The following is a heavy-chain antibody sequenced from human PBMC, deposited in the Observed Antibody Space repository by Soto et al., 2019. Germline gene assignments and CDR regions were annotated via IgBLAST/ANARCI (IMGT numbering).Heavy chain of an antibody. CDR2: IYYSGST. J-gene: IGHJ1*01. CDR1: GGSISSGDYY. CDR3: ARGGELEMATFNAEYFQH. V-gene: IGHV4-30-4*01. D-gene: IGHD3-16*01. Sequence: SETLSLTCTVSGGSISSGDYYWSWIRQPPGKGLEWIGYIYYSGSTYYNPSLKSRVTISVDTSKNQFSLKLSSVTAADTALYYCARGGELEMATFNAEYFQHWGQGTLVTVSS.